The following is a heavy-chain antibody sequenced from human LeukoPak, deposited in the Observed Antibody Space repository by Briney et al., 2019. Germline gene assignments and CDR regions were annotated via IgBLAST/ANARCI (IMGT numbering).Heavy chain of an antibody. J-gene: IGHJ4*02. CDR3: ARDRLEGGETFDS. CDR2: ITGSSSYI. CDR1: GFSLRSYS. D-gene: IGHD1-1*01. Sequence: GGSLRLSCAASGFSLRSYSMDWVRQAPGKGLEWVSSITGSSSYISYADSVKGRFTISRDNAENSLFLQMSSLRPEDTAVYFCARDRLEGGETFDSWGQGTLVTVSS. V-gene: IGHV3-21*01.